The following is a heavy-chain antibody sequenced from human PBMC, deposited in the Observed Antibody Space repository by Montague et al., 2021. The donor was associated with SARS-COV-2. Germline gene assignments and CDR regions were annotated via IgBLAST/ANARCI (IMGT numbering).Heavy chain of an antibody. CDR2: IYYNGST. J-gene: IGHJ6*02. CDR1: GDSISSSSYY. D-gene: IGHD1-26*01. V-gene: IGHV4-39*01. CDR3: ATGRLINDSGGHHAYYSCGMHF. Sequence: SETLSLTCTVSGDSISSSSYYWAWIRQPPGRGLEWIGCIYYNGSTYYNPSLKSRVIISVDTSKKQFSLKVSSVTAADTAVYYCATGRLINDSGGHHAYYSCGMHFWGQGTMVTVSS.